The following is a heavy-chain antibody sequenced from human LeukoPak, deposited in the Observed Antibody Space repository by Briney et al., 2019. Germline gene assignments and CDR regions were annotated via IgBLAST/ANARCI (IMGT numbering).Heavy chain of an antibody. J-gene: IGHJ4*02. CDR3: ARGGASSIPLDY. CDR2: IWYDGSNK. CDR1: GFTFSSYG. Sequence: PGGSLRLSCAASGFTFSSYGMHWVRQAPGKGLEWVAVIWYDGSNKYYADSVKGRFTISRDNSKNTLYLQMNSLRAEDTAVYYCARGGASSIPLDYWGRGTLVTVSS. D-gene: IGHD1-26*01. V-gene: IGHV3-33*01.